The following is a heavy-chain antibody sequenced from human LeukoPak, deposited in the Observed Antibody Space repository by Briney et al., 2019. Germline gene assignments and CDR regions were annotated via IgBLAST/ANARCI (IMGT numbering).Heavy chain of an antibody. CDR2: INPSGGST. Sequence: RASVKVSCKASGYTLTSYFIHWVGQAPGQGLEWMGIINPSGGSTSYAQKFQGRVTMTRDTSTSTVYLELSSLRSEDTAVYYCARGSNYYYDSSADYPRYWGQGTLVTVSS. CDR3: ARGSNYYYDSSADYPRY. D-gene: IGHD3-22*01. J-gene: IGHJ4*02. V-gene: IGHV1-46*01. CDR1: GYTLTSYF.